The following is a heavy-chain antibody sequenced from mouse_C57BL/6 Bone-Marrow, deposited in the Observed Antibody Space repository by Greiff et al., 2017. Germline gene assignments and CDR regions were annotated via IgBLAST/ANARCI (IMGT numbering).Heavy chain of an antibody. CDR3: ASPHYYGKTFDV. Sequence: EVQLVESGGGLVKPGGSLTLSCAASGFTFSDYGMHWVRQAPVKGLEWVAYISSGSSTIYYADTVKGRFIISRDNAKNTLFLHMTSLKSEDTAMYYCASPHYYGKTFDVWGTGTTVTVSS. D-gene: IGHD1-2*01. J-gene: IGHJ1*03. CDR1: GFTFSDYG. V-gene: IGHV5-17*01. CDR2: ISSGSSTI.